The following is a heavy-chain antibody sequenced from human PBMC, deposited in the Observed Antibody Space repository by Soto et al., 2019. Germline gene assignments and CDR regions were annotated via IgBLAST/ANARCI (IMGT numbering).Heavy chain of an antibody. CDR2: IIPMFGIA. CDR1: GCTFSSYT. V-gene: IGHV1-69*02. D-gene: IGHD4-17*01. J-gene: IGHJ4*02. CDR3: ARGYGDSHDY. Sequence: QVQLVQSGAEVKKTGSSVKVSCKASGCTFSSYTISWVRQAPGQGLEWMGRIIPMFGIANYAQKFQGRVTITADKSTITAYMEMSSLRSEDTAVYYCARGYGDSHDYWGQGTLVTVSS.